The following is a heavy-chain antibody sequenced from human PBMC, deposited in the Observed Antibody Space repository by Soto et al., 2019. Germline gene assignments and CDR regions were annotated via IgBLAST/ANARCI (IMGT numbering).Heavy chain of an antibody. CDR1: GYTFTGYY. CDR3: ARGWNIVAAVTNNWFDP. D-gene: IGHD1-26*01. V-gene: IGHV1-2*02. CDR2: INPNSGDT. J-gene: IGHJ5*02. Sequence: VASVKVSCKASGYTFTGYYMHRVRQAPGQGLEWMGWINPNSGDTNYAQKFQGRVTMSGDTSIITAYMELSRLRYDDTAVYYCARGWNIVAAVTNNWFDPWGQGTLVTVSS.